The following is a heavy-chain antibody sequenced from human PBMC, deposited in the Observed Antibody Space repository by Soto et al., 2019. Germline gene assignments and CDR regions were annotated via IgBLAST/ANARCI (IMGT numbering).Heavy chain of an antibody. CDR3: ARDRVESGYPEYFQH. Sequence: PGGSLRLSCAASGFTFSSYAMHWVRQAPGKGLEWVAVISYDGSTYYADSVKGRFTISRDNSKNTLYLQMNSLRAEDTAVYYCARDRVESGYPEYFQHWGQGTLVTVSS. D-gene: IGHD3-22*01. V-gene: IGHV3-30*14. J-gene: IGHJ1*01. CDR2: ISYDGST. CDR1: GFTFSSYA.